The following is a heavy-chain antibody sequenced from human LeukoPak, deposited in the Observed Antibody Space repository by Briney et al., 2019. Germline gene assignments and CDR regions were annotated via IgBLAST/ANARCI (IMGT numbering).Heavy chain of an antibody. D-gene: IGHD2-15*01. CDR2: IRYDGSNK. Sequence: GSLRLSGAAVGIIFSGNGMNRGPQAPGKGPEWVAVIRYDGSNKYYAESAKGRLTISRDNPKNTLYLQMNSLRAEDTAVYYCARVGCSGGNCRPYYYYAMDVWGQGTTVTVSS. J-gene: IGHJ6*02. V-gene: IGHV3-33*01. CDR1: GIIFSGNG. CDR3: ARVGCSGGNCRPYYYYAMDV.